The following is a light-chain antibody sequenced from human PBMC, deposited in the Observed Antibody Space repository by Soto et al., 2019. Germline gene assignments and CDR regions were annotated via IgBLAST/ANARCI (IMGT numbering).Light chain of an antibody. CDR1: SSDIGAGYD. CDR2: DNT. CDR3: HSYDSSLSSSV. J-gene: IGLJ1*01. Sequence: QLVLTQPPSVSGAPGQRVTISCTGSSSDIGAGYDVHWYQQLPGTAPKLLIYDNTNRPSGVPDRFSGSKSGTSASLAITGLQAEDEADYYCHSYDSSLSSSVFGTGTKVTVL. V-gene: IGLV1-40*01.